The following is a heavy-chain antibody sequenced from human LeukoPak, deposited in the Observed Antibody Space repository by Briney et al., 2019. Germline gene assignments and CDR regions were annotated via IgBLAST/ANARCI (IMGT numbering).Heavy chain of an antibody. J-gene: IGHJ4*02. CDR2: ISSSSSYI. V-gene: IGHV3-21*04. CDR1: GFTFSSYS. Sequence: PGGSLRLSCAASGFTFSSYSMNWVRQAPGKGLEWVSSISSSSSYIYYADSVKGRFTISRDNAKNSLYLQMNSLRAEDTALYHCAGGRDSSGYFPFDYWGQGTLATVSS. CDR3: AGGRDSSGYFPFDY. D-gene: IGHD3-22*01.